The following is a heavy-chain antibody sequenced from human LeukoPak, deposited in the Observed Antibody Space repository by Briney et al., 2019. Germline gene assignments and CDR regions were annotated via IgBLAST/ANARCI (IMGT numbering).Heavy chain of an antibody. CDR3: AREASSAAAH. Sequence: GGSLRLSCAASGFTFSSYAMHWVRQAPGKGLEWVAVISYDGSNKYYADSVKGRFTISRDNSKNTLYLQMNSLRAEDTAVYYCAREASSAAAHWGQGTLVTVSS. CDR2: ISYDGSNK. V-gene: IGHV3-30-3*01. CDR1: GFTFSSYA. J-gene: IGHJ1*01. D-gene: IGHD6-13*01.